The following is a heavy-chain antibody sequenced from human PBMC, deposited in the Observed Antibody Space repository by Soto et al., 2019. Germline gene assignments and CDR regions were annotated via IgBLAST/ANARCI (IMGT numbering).Heavy chain of an antibody. V-gene: IGHV3-48*03. Sequence: GGSLRLSCAASGFTFSSYEMNWVRQAPGKGLEWVSYISSSGSTIYYADSVKGRFTISRDNAKNSLYLQMNSLRAEDTAVYYCARVIGDCSGGSCYRWFDPWGQGTLVTVSS. CDR3: ARVIGDCSGGSCYRWFDP. D-gene: IGHD2-15*01. CDR2: ISSSGSTI. J-gene: IGHJ5*02. CDR1: GFTFSSYE.